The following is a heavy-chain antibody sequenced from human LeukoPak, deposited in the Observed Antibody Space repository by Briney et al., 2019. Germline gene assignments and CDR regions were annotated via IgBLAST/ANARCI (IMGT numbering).Heavy chain of an antibody. V-gene: IGHV3-21*01. Sequence: KPGGSLRLSCAASGFTFSSYSMNWVRQAPGKGLEWVSSISSSSSYIYYADSVKGRFTISRDNAKNSLYLQMNSLRAEDTAVYYCARDFSGYYYDSSGFSWGQGTLVTVSS. J-gene: IGHJ4*02. D-gene: IGHD3-22*01. CDR3: ARDFSGYYYDSSGFS. CDR2: ISSSSSYI. CDR1: GFTFSSYS.